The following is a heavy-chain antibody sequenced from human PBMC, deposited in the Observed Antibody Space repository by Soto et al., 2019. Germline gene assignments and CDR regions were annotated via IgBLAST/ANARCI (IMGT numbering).Heavy chain of an antibody. V-gene: IGHV3-53*01. CDR1: GFTVSSNY. CDR2: IYSGGST. J-gene: IGHJ6*02. D-gene: IGHD2-2*01. Sequence: GGSLRLSCAASGFTVSSNYMSWVRQAPGKGLEWVSVIYSGGSTYYADSVKGRFTISRDNSKNTLYLQMNSLRAEDTAVYYCARNIVVVTRGDYYYGMDVWGQGTTVTVSS. CDR3: ARNIVVVTRGDYYYGMDV.